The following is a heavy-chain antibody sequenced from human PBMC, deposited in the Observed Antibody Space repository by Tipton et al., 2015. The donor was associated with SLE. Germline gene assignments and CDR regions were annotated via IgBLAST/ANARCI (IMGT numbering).Heavy chain of an antibody. CDR1: GASISSHY. J-gene: IGHJ4*02. CDR3: ARGGYSSGWYGDYFVY. CDR2: ISYSGST. V-gene: IGHV4-59*11. D-gene: IGHD6-19*01. Sequence: TLSLTCTVSGASISSHYWSWIRQPPGKGLEWIGYISYSGSTNYSPSLKSRVTISLNTSKTQFSLKLRSVTAADTAIYYCARGGYSSGWYGDYFVYCGQGTLVTVSS.